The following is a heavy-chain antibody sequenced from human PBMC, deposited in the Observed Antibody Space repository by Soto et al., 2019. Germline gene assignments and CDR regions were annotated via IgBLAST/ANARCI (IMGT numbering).Heavy chain of an antibody. CDR1: GGSISSSNW. Sequence: QVQLQESGPGLVKPSGTLSLTCAVSGGSISSSNWWSWVRPPPGTGLEWIGEIYDSGSTNYNPSLKSRVTISVDKSKNQFSLKLGSVTAADTAVYYCASIILTGYYIDYWGQGTLVTVSS. D-gene: IGHD3-9*01. CDR3: ASIILTGYYIDY. J-gene: IGHJ4*02. CDR2: IYDSGST. V-gene: IGHV4-4*02.